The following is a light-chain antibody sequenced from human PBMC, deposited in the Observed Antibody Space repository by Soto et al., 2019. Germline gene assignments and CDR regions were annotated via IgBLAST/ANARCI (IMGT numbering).Light chain of an antibody. Sequence: DIQMTQSPSTLSASVGDRVTITCRASQSISSWLAWYQQKPGKAPKLLIYDASSLESGVPSRFRGSGSGTECTLTISSLQPDDFATYYCQQYNSYSPPYTFGQGTKLEIK. J-gene: IGKJ2*01. CDR2: DAS. CDR1: QSISSW. V-gene: IGKV1-5*01. CDR3: QQYNSYSPPYT.